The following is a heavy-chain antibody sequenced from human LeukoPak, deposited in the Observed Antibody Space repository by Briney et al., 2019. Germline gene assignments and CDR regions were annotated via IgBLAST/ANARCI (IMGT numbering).Heavy chain of an antibody. D-gene: IGHD5-24*01. CDR2: IIPIFGSP. V-gene: IGHV1-69*06. Sequence: SVTVSCKASGDTFIIYAISWVRQAPGQGLEWMGGIIPIFGSPNYAQRFQGRVTITADKSTSTAYMELSSLTYEDTAVYYCARDVPVEMTVSGYFDFWGQGTLVTVSS. CDR3: ARDVPVEMTVSGYFDF. J-gene: IGHJ4*02. CDR1: GDTFIIYA.